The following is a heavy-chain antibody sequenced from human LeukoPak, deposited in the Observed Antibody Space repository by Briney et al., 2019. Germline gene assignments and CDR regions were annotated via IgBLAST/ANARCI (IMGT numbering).Heavy chain of an antibody. Sequence: SQTLSLTCTVSGGSISSGDYYWSWIRQPPGKGLEWIGYIYYSGSTYYNPSLKSRVTISVDTSKNQFSLKLTSVTATDTAVYYCARDRYSMTVGDWGQGTLVTVSS. CDR2: IYYSGST. CDR3: ARDRYSMTVGD. V-gene: IGHV4-30-4*08. D-gene: IGHD1-26*01. J-gene: IGHJ4*02. CDR1: GGSISSGDYY.